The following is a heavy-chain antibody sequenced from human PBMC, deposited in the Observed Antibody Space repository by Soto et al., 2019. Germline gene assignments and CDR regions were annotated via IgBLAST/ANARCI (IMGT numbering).Heavy chain of an antibody. D-gene: IGHD3-22*01. Sequence: SETLSLTCTVSCGSISSSSYYWGWIRQPPGKGLEWIGSIYYSGSTYYNPSLKSRVTISVDTSKNQFSLKLSSVTAADTAVYYCARRRHYYDHTGFDYWGQGTLVTVSS. CDR2: IYYSGST. J-gene: IGHJ4*02. V-gene: IGHV4-39*01. CDR1: CGSISSSSYY. CDR3: ARRRHYYDHTGFDY.